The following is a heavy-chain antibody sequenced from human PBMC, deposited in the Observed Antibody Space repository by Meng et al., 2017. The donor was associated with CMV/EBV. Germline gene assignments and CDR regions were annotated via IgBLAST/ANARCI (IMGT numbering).Heavy chain of an antibody. CDR2: IFFDGNKT. CDR3: AKDYYYYAMDV. Sequence: GESLKISCAASGFTFSRFGMHWVRQAPGKGLEWVSHIFFDGNKTYYADSVRGRFTILRDVSGTTLYLQMNSLRAEDAAVYYCAKDYYYYAMDVWGLGSTVTVSS. V-gene: IGHV3-30*02. CDR1: GFTFSRFG. J-gene: IGHJ6*02.